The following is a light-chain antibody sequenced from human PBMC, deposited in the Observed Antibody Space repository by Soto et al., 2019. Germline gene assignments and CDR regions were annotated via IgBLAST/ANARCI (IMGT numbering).Light chain of an antibody. J-gene: IGKJ3*01. CDR2: WAS. CDR3: QQYFNTPFT. Sequence: DIVMTQSPDSLAVSLGERATINCKSSQSVLYSSNSKNYLAWYQQKPGQPPKLLIYWASTRESGVPDRFSASGSGTDFTLTISSLQPEDVVVYYCQQYFNTPFTFGPGTKVNI. CDR1: QSVLYSSNSKNY. V-gene: IGKV4-1*01.